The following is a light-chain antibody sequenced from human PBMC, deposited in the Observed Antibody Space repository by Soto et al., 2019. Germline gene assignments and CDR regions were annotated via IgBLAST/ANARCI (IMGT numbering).Light chain of an antibody. J-gene: IGLJ1*01. V-gene: IGLV2-23*02. CDR3: CSYAGSSTYV. CDR1: SSDVGSYNL. CDR2: EVS. Sequence: VLTQPPSPSGAPGPAGTLSRTGNSSDVGSYNLVSWYQQHPGKAPKLMIYEVSKRPSGVSNRFSGSKSGNTASLTISGLQAEDEADYYCCSYAGSSTYVFGTGTKGTVL.